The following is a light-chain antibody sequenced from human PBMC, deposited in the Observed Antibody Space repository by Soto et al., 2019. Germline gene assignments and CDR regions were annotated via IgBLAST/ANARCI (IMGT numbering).Light chain of an antibody. CDR3: QQYNNWHPWT. Sequence: EILMTQSPSTLAVSPGERATLSCRASQSVSSNVAWYQQKPGQAPRLLIYGASTRATGIPARFSGSGSGTEFTLTISSLQYEDFAVYYCQQYNNWHPWTFGQGTKVDIK. V-gene: IGKV3-15*01. J-gene: IGKJ1*01. CDR1: QSVSSN. CDR2: GAS.